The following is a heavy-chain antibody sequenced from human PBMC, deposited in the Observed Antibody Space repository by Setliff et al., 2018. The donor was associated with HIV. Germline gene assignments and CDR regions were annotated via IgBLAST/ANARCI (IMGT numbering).Heavy chain of an antibody. J-gene: IGHJ2*01. D-gene: IGHD3-10*01. V-gene: IGHV1-69*13. Sequence: SVKVSCKSSGGTFSNYAISWVRQAPGQGLEWMGGIIPIFGSTKYAQKFQGRVTITADESTSTADMELSSLRSEDTAVYYCARDDHYYDSGSYYSDWYFDLWGRGTLVTVSS. CDR3: ARDDHYYDSGSYYSDWYFDL. CDR2: IIPIFGST. CDR1: GGTFSNYA.